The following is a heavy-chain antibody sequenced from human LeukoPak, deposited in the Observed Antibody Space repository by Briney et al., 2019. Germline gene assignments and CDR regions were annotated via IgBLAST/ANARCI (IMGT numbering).Heavy chain of an antibody. D-gene: IGHD5-12*01. CDR1: GGSTKSGGYF. Sequence: SQTLSLTCTVSGGSTKSGGYFWTWIRQHPGMGLEWIAYIYYSGSAYYNPSLKSRVTISVDMSKNQLSLRLRSVTAADTAVYYCARGTESYSGYDRGYFDYWGQGSLVTVSS. CDR3: ARGTESYSGYDRGYFDY. CDR2: IYYSGSA. V-gene: IGHV4-31*03. J-gene: IGHJ4*02.